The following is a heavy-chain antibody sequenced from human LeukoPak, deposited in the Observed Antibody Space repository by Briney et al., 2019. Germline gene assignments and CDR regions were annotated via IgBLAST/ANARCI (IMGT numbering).Heavy chain of an antibody. J-gene: IGHJ4*02. CDR2: ISGSGGST. D-gene: IGHD2-8*01. CDR1: GFTFSSYA. V-gene: IGHV3-23*01. Sequence: GGSLRLSCAASGFTFSSYAMSWVRQAPGKGLEWVSSISGSGGSTYYADSVKGRFTISRDNSKNTLYLQMNSLRAEDTAVYYCAKEQVVLMVYAPFDYWGQGTLVTVSS. CDR3: AKEQVVLMVYAPFDY.